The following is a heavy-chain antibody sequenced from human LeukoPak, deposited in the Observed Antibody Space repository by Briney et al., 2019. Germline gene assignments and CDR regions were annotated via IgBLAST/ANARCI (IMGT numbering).Heavy chain of an antibody. D-gene: IGHD4-17*01. CDR2: IYYSGGT. Sequence: PSDTLSLTCAVSVYSISSSNYWAWIRQPPGMVLEWIGHIYYSGGTYYNPSLKSRVTMSVDTSKNQFSLKLSSVTAVDTAVYYCARKATTGPTKAAFDIWGQGTMVTVSS. CDR3: ARKATTGPTKAAFDI. V-gene: IGHV4-28*01. J-gene: IGHJ3*02. CDR1: VYSISSSNY.